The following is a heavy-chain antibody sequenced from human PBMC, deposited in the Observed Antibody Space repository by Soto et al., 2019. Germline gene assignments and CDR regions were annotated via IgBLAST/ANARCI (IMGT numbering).Heavy chain of an antibody. J-gene: IGHJ6*03. CDR3: ARGSIGYYYYYMDV. CDR1: GFTFSSYA. D-gene: IGHD3-10*01. CDR2: ISSNGGST. Sequence: GGSLRLSCAASGFTFSSYAMHWVRQAPGKGLEYVSAISSNGGSTYYANSVKGRFTISRDNSKNTLYLQMGSLRAEDMAVYYCARGSIGYYYYYMDVWGKGTTVTVSS. V-gene: IGHV3-64*01.